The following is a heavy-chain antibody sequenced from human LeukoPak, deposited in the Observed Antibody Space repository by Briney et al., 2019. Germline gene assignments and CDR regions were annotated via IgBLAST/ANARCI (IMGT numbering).Heavy chain of an antibody. Sequence: GGSLRLSCAASGFTFSSYSMNWVRQAPGKGLEWVSYISSSSSTTYYADSVKGRFTISRDNAKNTLYLQMNSLTAEDTAVYSFYSSSSSTIYYPDSVNARLINSRDNAENAQHLQMNSVRAEVSDGSYYAKGKWESIQDFWGRGTLVTVSS. J-gene: IGHJ4*02. CDR3: YSSSSSTIYYPDSVNARLINSRDNAENAQHLQMNSVRAEVSDGSYYAKGKWESIQDF. CDR1: GFTFSSYS. CDR2: ISSSSSTT. D-gene: IGHD2-2*01. V-gene: IGHV3-48*01.